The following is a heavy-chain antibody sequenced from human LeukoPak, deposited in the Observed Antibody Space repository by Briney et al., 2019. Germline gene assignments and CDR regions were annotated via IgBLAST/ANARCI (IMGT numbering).Heavy chain of an antibody. CDR3: ASIADRSTNFDY. CDR2: IYYSGRT. V-gene: IGHV4-39*01. Sequence: SETLSLTCTVPGGSISSSSYYWGWIRQPPGRGLEWIASIYYSGRTYYKPSLKSGATISVDTSKNQFSLKLRSVTAADTAVYYCASIADRSTNFDYWGQGTLVTVSS. J-gene: IGHJ4*02. CDR1: GGSISSSSYY. D-gene: IGHD6-13*01.